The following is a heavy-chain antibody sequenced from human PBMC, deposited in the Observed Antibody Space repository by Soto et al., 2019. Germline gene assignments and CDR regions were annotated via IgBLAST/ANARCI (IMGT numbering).Heavy chain of an antibody. Sequence: SETLSLTCTVSGGSISSYYWSWIRQPPGKGLEWIGYIYYSGSTNYNPSLKSRVTISVDTSKNQFSLKLSSVTAADTAVYYCARVQQRFYYYYGMDVWGQGTTVTVSS. CDR1: GGSISSYY. D-gene: IGHD5-18*01. CDR3: ARVQQRFYYYYGMDV. CDR2: IYYSGST. V-gene: IGHV4-59*01. J-gene: IGHJ6*02.